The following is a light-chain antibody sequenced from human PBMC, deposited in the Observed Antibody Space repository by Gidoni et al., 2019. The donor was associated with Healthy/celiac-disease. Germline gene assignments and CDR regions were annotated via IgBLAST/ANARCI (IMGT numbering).Light chain of an antibody. CDR2: QDS. CDR3: QAWDSSTVV. Sequence: SYALTHPPSVSVSPGQTASITCSGDKLGAKYACWYQQKPGQSPVLVIYQDSKRPSGIPERFSGSNSGNKATLTISGTQAMDEADYYCQAWDSSTVVFGGGTKLTV. V-gene: IGLV3-1*01. J-gene: IGLJ2*01. CDR1: KLGAKY.